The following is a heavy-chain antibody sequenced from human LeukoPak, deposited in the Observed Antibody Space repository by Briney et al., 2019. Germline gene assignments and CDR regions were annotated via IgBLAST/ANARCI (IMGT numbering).Heavy chain of an antibody. J-gene: IGHJ5*02. CDR2: ISWNSGSK. Sequence: GGSLRLSCAASGFTFENYAMHWVRQPPGKGLEWVAGISWNSGSKGYADSVTGRFTISRDNAKNSLYLQMTSLRSEDTAFYYCAKQAEGWFAAWGQGTLVTVSS. CDR1: GFTFENYA. CDR3: AKQAEGWFAA. V-gene: IGHV3-9*01.